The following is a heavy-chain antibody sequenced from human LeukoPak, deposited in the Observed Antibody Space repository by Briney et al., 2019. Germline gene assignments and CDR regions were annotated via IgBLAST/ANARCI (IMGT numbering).Heavy chain of an antibody. CDR1: GGSISSYY. CDR2: IYYSGST. V-gene: IGHV4-59*01. CDR3: ARSPADYVWGSYRYSGYFDY. Sequence: SETLSLTCTVSGGSISSYYWSWIRQPPGKGLEWIGYIYYSGSTNYNPSLKSRVTISVDTSKNQFSLKLSSVTAADTAVYYCARSPADYVWGSYRYSGYFDYWGQGTLVTVSS. D-gene: IGHD3-16*02. J-gene: IGHJ4*02.